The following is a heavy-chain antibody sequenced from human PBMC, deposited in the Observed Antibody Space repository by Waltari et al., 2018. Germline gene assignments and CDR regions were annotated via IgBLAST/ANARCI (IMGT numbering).Heavy chain of an antibody. J-gene: IGHJ4*02. D-gene: IGHD3-9*01. CDR1: GGTFSSYA. CDR3: ATRNYYDILTIGSFDY. Sequence: QVQLVQSGAEVKKPGSSVKVSCKASGGTFSSYAISWVRQATGQGLEWMGGIIPIFGTANYAQKFQGRVTITADESTSTAYMELSSLRSEDTAVYYCATRNYYDILTIGSFDYWGQGTLVTVSS. CDR2: IIPIFGTA. V-gene: IGHV1-69*12.